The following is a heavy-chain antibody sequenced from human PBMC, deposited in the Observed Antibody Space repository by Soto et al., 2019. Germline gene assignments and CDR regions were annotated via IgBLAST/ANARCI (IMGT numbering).Heavy chain of an antibody. J-gene: IGHJ4*02. D-gene: IGHD2-21*01. CDR3: VRGGGGGQFDY. CDR1: GFTFSDFY. CDR2: ISINSNHK. Sequence: PVGSLRLSCAASGFTFSDFYVTWVRQAPGKGLEWLSYISINSNHKEYGDSVKGRHTISRDNAKNSLYLQMNSLRADDTAVYYCVRGGGGGQFDYWGQGTLVTVSS. V-gene: IGHV3-11*06.